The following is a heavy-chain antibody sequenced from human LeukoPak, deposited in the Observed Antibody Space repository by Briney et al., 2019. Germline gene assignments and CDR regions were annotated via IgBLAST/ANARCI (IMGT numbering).Heavy chain of an antibody. V-gene: IGHV4-59*01. CDR1: GGSISSYY. CDR2: IYYSGST. J-gene: IGHJ4*02. D-gene: IGHD6-19*01. CDR3: ARVGSSGWYPYFDY. Sequence: PSETLSLTCTVSGGSISSYYWSWIRQPPGKGLEWIGYIYYSGSTNYNPSLKSRVTISVDTSKNQFSLKLSSVTAADTAVYYCARVGSSGWYPYFDYWGQGTLVTVSS.